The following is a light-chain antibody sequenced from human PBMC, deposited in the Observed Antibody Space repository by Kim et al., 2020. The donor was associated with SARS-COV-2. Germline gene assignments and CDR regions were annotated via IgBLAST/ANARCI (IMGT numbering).Light chain of an antibody. CDR1: TSNIEKNY. CDR3: AAWDDSLIGML. J-gene: IGLJ6*01. CDR2: DDS. Sequence: GQRVTISCSESTSNIEKNYVYWYQQLPGTAPKLLLYDDSQRPSGVPDRFSGSKSGTSASLAISGLQSEDEAAYYCAAWDDSLIGMLFGGGTKVTVL. V-gene: IGLV1-47*02.